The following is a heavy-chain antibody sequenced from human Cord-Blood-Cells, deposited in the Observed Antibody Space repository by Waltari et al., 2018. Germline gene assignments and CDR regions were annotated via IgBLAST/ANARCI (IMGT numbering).Heavy chain of an antibody. D-gene: IGHD7-27*01. J-gene: IGHJ4*02. CDR3: AITGDETGYFDY. Sequence: QVQLVESGGGVVQPGRSLRLSCAASGFTFSRYGMHWVRQAPGKGVEGVSVISYEGSKKYYADSVKGRFTISRDNSKNTLYLQMNSLRAEDTAVYYCAITGDETGYFDYWGQGTLGTVSS. V-gene: IGHV3-30*03. CDR2: ISYEGSKK. CDR1: GFTFSRYG.